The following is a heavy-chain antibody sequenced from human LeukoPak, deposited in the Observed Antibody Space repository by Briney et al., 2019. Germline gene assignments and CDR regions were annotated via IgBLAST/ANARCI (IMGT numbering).Heavy chain of an antibody. Sequence: GGPLRLSCAASGFTFDDHAMNWVRHAPGKGLVWVSRINSDGSSTSYADSVKGRFTISRDNAKNTLYLQMNSLRAEDTAVYYCARWELLKNYYYMDVWGKGTTVTVSS. J-gene: IGHJ6*03. V-gene: IGHV3-74*01. D-gene: IGHD1-26*01. CDR3: ARWELLKNYYYMDV. CDR1: GFTFDDHA. CDR2: INSDGSST.